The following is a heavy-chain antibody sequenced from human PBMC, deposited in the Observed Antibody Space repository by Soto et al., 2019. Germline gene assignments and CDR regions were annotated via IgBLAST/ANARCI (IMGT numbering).Heavy chain of an antibody. CDR2: IYYSGST. CDR1: GGSISSGDYY. Sequence: QVQLQESGPGLVKPSQTLFLTCTVSGGSISSGDYYWSWIRQPPGKGLEWIGYIYYSGSTYYNPSLKSRVTISVDTSKNQFSLKLSSVTAADTAVYYCARVGQVATINYYGMDVWGQGTTVTVSS. V-gene: IGHV4-30-4*01. J-gene: IGHJ6*02. D-gene: IGHD5-12*01. CDR3: ARVGQVATINYYGMDV.